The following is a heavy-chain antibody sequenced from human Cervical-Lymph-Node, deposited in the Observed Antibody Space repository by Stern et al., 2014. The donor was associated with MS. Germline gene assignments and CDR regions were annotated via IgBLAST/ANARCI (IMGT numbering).Heavy chain of an antibody. CDR3: ARYYDTTVSWFDP. CDR1: GGSISSGDHY. J-gene: IGHJ5*02. V-gene: IGHV4-31*03. Sequence: VQLVESGPGLVKPSQTLSLTCTVSGGSISSGDHYWSWIRQHPGKGLEWIGYIYYSGSTYYSPSLKGRVGISVDTSKNQFSLKLYSVTAADTAVYYCARYYDTTVSWFDPWGQGTLVTVSS. D-gene: IGHD3-22*01. CDR2: IYYSGST.